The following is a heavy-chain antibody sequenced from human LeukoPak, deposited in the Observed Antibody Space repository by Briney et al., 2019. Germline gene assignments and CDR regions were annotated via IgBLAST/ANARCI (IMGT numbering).Heavy chain of an antibody. J-gene: IGHJ4*02. CDR3: ARVGRESSTGWLDY. CDR1: GYTFIDYY. Sequence: GASVKVSCKASGYTFIDYYFNWVRQAPGQGPEWMGRINVKSGATDYAQKFQGRVTVTRDTSISTAYMELSSLRSDDTAVYYCARVGRESSTGWLDYWSQGTLVTVSS. V-gene: IGHV1-2*06. D-gene: IGHD6-19*01. CDR2: INVKSGAT.